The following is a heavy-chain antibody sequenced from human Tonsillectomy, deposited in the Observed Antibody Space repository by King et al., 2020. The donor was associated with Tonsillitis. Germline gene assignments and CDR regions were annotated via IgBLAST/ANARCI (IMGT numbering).Heavy chain of an antibody. V-gene: IGHV5-51*03. CDR2: IYPGDSDT. Sequence: VQLVESGAEVKKPGESLKSSCKGSGYSFTNYWIGWVRQMPGKALEWMGIIYPGDSDTRYSPSFQGQVTISADKSISTAYLQWSSLMASDTAMYYCARNIPPNQFDYWGQGTLVTVSS. CDR3: ARNIPPNQFDY. J-gene: IGHJ4*02. CDR1: GYSFTNYW. D-gene: IGHD1-14*01.